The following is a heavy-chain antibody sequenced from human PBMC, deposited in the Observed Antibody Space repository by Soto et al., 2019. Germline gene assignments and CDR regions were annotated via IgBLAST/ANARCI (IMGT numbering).Heavy chain of an antibody. CDR1: GGSMNGYF. J-gene: IGHJ4*02. D-gene: IGHD3-16*02. Sequence: QVQLQESGPGLVKPSETVSLTCTVSGGSMNGYFWSWIRQPPGKGLECIGYTSHTGNTNYNPSLRSRVSISVYTSRNQFSLNLISVTAADTAVYYCARVPLIGSYGFGFLDYWGQGTLVTVSS. V-gene: IGHV4-59*01. CDR2: TSHTGNT. CDR3: ARVPLIGSYGFGFLDY.